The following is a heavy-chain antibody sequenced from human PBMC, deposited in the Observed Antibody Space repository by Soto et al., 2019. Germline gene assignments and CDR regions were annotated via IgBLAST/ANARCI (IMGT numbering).Heavy chain of an antibody. CDR3: ANIGLTTGSPLQ. CDR2: ISGGGTGT. D-gene: IGHD1-1*01. J-gene: IGHJ4*02. Sequence: GGSLRLSCAASGFTFSSYAMSWVRQAPGKGLEWVSRISGGGTGTYYADSVKGRFTISRDNSKNTLFLQMNNLRADDTAIYYCANIGLTTGSPLQWGQGTLVTVSS. CDR1: GFTFSSYA. V-gene: IGHV3-23*01.